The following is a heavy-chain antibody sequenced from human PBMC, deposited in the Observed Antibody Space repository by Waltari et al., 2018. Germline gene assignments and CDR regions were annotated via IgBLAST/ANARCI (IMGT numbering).Heavy chain of an antibody. D-gene: IGHD3-22*01. Sequence: QVQLQQWGAGLLKPSETLSLTCAVYGGSFSGYYWSWIRQPPGKGLEWIGEINHSESTNYNPSLKSRVTISVDTSKNQFSLKLSSVTAADTAVYYCARAGTGFYYYDSSGYFQYWGQGTLVTVSS. CDR2: INHSEST. V-gene: IGHV4-34*01. CDR1: GGSFSGYY. J-gene: IGHJ4*02. CDR3: ARAGTGFYYYDSSGYFQY.